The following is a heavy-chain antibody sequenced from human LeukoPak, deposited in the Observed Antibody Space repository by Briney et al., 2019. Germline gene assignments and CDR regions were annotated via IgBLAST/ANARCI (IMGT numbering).Heavy chain of an antibody. CDR3: ARGARGSGTASDY. Sequence: GGSLRLSCAASGFTFSRYAMSWVRQAPGKGLEWVSSISGSGGITYHADSLKGRFTISRDNAKNTLHLQMNSLRAEDTAVYYCARGARGSGTASDYWGQGTLVTVSS. D-gene: IGHD3-10*01. V-gene: IGHV3-23*01. CDR1: GFTFSRYA. J-gene: IGHJ4*02. CDR2: ISGSGGIT.